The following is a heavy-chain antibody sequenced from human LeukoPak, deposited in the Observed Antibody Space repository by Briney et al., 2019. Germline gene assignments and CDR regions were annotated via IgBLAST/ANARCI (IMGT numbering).Heavy chain of an antibody. V-gene: IGHV3-23*01. CDR2: ISGSGGST. J-gene: IGHJ4*02. D-gene: IGHD2-21*02. CDR1: GFTFSSYA. CDR3: TRQGDTGSWYFDY. Sequence: LPGGSLRLSCAASGFTFSSYAMSWVRQAPGKGLEWVSAISGSGGSTYYADSVKGRFTISRDNSKSTLYLQMDSLIAGDTAVYYCTRQGDTGSWYFDYWGQGTLVTVSS.